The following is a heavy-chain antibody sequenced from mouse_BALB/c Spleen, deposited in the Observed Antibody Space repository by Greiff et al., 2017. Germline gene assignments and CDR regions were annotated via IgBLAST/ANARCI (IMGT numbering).Heavy chain of an antibody. J-gene: IGHJ2*01. CDR3: ARDTTPRSYYFDY. CDR2: ISTYYGNT. CDR1: GYTFTDYA. V-gene: IGHV1-67*01. Sequence: QVQLKESGPELVRPGVSVKISCKGSGYTFTDYAMHWVKQSHAKSLEWIGVISTYYGNTNYNQKFKGKATMTVDKSSSTAYMELARLTSEDSAIYYCARDTTPRSYYFDYWGQGTTLTVSS. D-gene: IGHD1-1*01.